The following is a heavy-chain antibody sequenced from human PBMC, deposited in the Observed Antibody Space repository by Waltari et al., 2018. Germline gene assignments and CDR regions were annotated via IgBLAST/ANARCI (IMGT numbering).Heavy chain of an antibody. CDR1: GLSVTTNY. CDR2: IYNGGT. V-gene: IGHV3-66*01. Sequence: EVQLVASGGGLVQPGGSLRSSCSAPGLSVTTNYMNWVRQTPMKGLEWVSVIYNGGTYYADSVKGRFTISRDTSKNTVYLQMNSLRAEDTAVYYCATDWNADYIFDQWGQGTLVTISS. CDR3: ATDWNADYIFDQ. D-gene: IGHD4-17*01. J-gene: IGHJ4*02.